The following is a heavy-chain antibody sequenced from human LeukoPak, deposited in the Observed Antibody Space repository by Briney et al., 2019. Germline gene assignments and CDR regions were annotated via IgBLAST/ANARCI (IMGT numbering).Heavy chain of an antibody. Sequence: GGSLRLSCTASGFIFSSYTVNWVRQAPGKGLEWVSSINSSSNYIYHADSVKGRFTISRDNAKNSLYLQMNSLRAEDTAVYYCARDAYISSSFDYWGQGTLVTVSS. CDR1: GFIFSSYT. D-gene: IGHD2-21*01. CDR2: INSSSNYI. V-gene: IGHV3-21*06. J-gene: IGHJ4*02. CDR3: ARDAYISSSFDY.